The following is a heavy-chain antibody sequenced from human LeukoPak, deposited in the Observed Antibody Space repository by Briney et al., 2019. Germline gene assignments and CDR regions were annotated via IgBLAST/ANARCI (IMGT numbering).Heavy chain of an antibody. CDR3: ARGPRNDP. V-gene: IGHV1-8*01. CDR1: GYPFTTWE. CDR2: VHPNSGNT. J-gene: IGHJ5*02. Sequence: ASVKVSCKTSGYPFTTWEINWVRQAAGQGLEWMGWVHPNSGNTAYAQKFQGRVTMTRDTSISTAYMELSGLRSDDTAVYFCARGPRNDPWGQGSLVTVSS. D-gene: IGHD1-14*01.